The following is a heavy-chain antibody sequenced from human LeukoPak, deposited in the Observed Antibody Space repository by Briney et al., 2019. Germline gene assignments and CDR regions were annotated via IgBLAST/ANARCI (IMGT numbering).Heavy chain of an antibody. D-gene: IGHD3-9*01. V-gene: IGHV3-7*03. Sequence: GGSLRLSCAASGFTFSSYWMSWVRQAPGKGLEWVANIKQDGSEKYYVDSVKGRFTISRDNAKNSLYLQMNSLRAEDTAVYYCARDGYFDWLSRPYYYGMDVWGQGTTVTVSS. CDR2: IKQDGSEK. CDR1: GFTFSSYW. CDR3: ARDGYFDWLSRPYYYGMDV. J-gene: IGHJ6*02.